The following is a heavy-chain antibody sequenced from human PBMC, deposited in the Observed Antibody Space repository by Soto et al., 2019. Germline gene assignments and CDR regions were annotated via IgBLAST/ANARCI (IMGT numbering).Heavy chain of an antibody. CDR2: IIPIFGTA. V-gene: IGHV1-69*13. J-gene: IGHJ6*02. CDR3: ARGPYYYDSSGYYYYYGMDV. Sequence: SVKVSFKASGGTFSSYAISWVRQAPGQGLEWMGGIIPIFGTANYAQKFQGRVTITADESTSTAYMELSSLRSEDTAVYYCARGPYYYDSSGYYYYYGMDVWGQGTTVTVSS. D-gene: IGHD3-22*01. CDR1: GGTFSSYA.